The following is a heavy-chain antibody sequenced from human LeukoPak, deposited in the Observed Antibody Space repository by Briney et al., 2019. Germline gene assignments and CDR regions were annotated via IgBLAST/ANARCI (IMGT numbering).Heavy chain of an antibody. V-gene: IGHV4-38-2*02. D-gene: IGHD3-3*01. CDR2: IYHSGST. CDR3: ARDAESYDLWSGYSFDI. CDR1: GYSISSGYY. J-gene: IGHJ3*02. Sequence: SETLSLTCVVSGYSISSGYYWGWIRQPPGKVLEWIGNIYHSGSTYYNPSLKSRVTMSVDTSNNQFSLKLSSVTAADTAVYYCARDAESYDLWSGYSFDIWGQGTMVTLSS.